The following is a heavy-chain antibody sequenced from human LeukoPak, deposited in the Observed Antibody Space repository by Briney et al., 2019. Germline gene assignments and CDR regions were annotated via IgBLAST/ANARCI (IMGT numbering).Heavy chain of an antibody. CDR3: ARLLVWLSRYVDY. CDR1: GGSFSGYY. J-gene: IGHJ4*02. CDR2: INHSGST. D-gene: IGHD3-22*01. Sequence: SETLSLTCAVYGGSFSGYYWSWIRQPPGKGLEWIGEINHSGSTNYNQSLKSRVTISVDTSKNQFSLKLSSVTAADTAVYYCARLLVWLSRYVDYWGQGTLVTVSS. V-gene: IGHV4-34*01.